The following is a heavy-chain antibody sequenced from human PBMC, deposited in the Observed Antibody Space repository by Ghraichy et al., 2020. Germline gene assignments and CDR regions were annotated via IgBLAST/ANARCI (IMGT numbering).Heavy chain of an antibody. CDR1: GGSFSGYY. CDR2: INHSGST. V-gene: IGHV4-34*01. CDR3: ARRRWLHAFMS. Sequence: SETLSLTCAVYGGSFSGYYWSWIRQPPGKGLEWIGEINHSGSTNYNPSLKSRVTISVDTPKNQFSLKLSSVTAADTAVYYCARRRWLHAFMSWGQGTLVTVSS. J-gene: IGHJ4*02. D-gene: IGHD5-24*01.